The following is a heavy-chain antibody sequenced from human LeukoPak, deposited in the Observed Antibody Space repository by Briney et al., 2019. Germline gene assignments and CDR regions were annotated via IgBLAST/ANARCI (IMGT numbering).Heavy chain of an antibody. Sequence: GGSLRLSCAASGFTFSSYAMHWVRQAPGKGLEWVAVISYDGSNKYYADSVKGRFTISRDNSKNTLFLQMNSLRAEDTAIYYCAKYGPQDSGSSHFDYWGQGALVTVSS. CDR3: AKYGPQDSGSSHFDY. V-gene: IGHV3-30-3*02. J-gene: IGHJ4*02. CDR2: ISYDGSNK. D-gene: IGHD1-26*01. CDR1: GFTFSSYA.